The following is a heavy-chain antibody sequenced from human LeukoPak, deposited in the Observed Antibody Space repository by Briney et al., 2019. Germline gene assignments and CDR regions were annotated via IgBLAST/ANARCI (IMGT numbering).Heavy chain of an antibody. V-gene: IGHV3-23*01. Sequence: PGGSLRLSCAASGFTFSNYAMSWVRQAPGKGLEWVSAISDSGGSTYSADSVKGRFTISRDNSKNTLYLQMDSLRAEDTAVYYCAKGGGQYCRGGTCYSCDYWGQGTLVTVSS. D-gene: IGHD2-15*01. CDR1: GFTFSNYA. CDR3: AKGGGQYCRGGTCYSCDY. J-gene: IGHJ4*02. CDR2: ISDSGGST.